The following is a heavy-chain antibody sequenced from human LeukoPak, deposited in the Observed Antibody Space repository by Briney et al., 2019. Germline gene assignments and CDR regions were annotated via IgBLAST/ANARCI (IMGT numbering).Heavy chain of an antibody. V-gene: IGHV3-7*03. CDR2: IKLDGSEK. CDR1: GFTFGKYW. J-gene: IGHJ4*02. CDR3: ARDQYDTWSRRGNFDS. D-gene: IGHD3-3*01. Sequence: GGSLRLSCVASGFTFGKYWMSWVRQAPGKGLEWVANIKLDGSEKSYVDSVKGRFTISRDNTKNSLYLQMNSLRAEDTAVFYCARDQYDTWSRRGNFDSWGQGTLVIVSS.